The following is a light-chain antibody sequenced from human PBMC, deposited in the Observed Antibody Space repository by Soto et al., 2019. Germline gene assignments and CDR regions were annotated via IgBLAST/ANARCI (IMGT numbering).Light chain of an antibody. CDR3: QKYSSVPL. V-gene: IGKV1-27*01. CDR1: QGISNY. Sequence: DIQMTQSPSSLSASVGDRVTITCRASQGISNYIAWYQQKPGKAPKLLLYAASTLQSGVPSRFSGSGSGTAFTLTINSLQPEDVATYSCQKYSSVPLFGPGTKVDIK. CDR2: AAS. J-gene: IGKJ3*01.